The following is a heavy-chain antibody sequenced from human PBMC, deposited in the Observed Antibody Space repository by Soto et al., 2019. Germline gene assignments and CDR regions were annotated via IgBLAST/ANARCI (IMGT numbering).Heavy chain of an antibody. J-gene: IGHJ5*02. Sequence: GGYLRISCAASGFSFSSYWMHWVRQAPGKGLVWVSRINSDGSSTSYADSVKGRFTISRDNAKNTLYLQMNSLRAEDMAVYYCARDHVVSRNWFDLWGQGTLVTVSS. CDR1: GFSFSSYW. V-gene: IGHV3-74*01. D-gene: IGHD2-21*01. CDR3: ARDHVVSRNWFDL. CDR2: INSDGSST.